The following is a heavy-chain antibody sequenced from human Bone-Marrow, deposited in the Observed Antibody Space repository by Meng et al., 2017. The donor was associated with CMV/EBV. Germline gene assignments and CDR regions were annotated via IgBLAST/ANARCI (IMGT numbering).Heavy chain of an antibody. CDR3: AKDGWGGGSPTIDY. CDR2: IYHSGST. J-gene: IGHJ4*02. CDR1: GYSISSGYY. D-gene: IGHD1-26*01. V-gene: IGHV4-38-2*02. Sequence: SETLSLTCTVSGYSISSGYYWGWIRQPPGKGLEWIGSIYHSGSTYYNPSLKSRVTISVDTSKNQFSLKLSYVTAADTAVYYCAKDGWGGGSPTIDYWGQGTLVTVSS.